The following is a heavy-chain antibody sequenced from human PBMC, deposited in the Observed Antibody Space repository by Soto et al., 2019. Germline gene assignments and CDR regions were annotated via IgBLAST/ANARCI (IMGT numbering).Heavy chain of an antibody. D-gene: IGHD6-19*01. V-gene: IGHV5-51*01. CDR1: GYSFTSYW. CDR2: IYPGDSDT. Sequence: GEALKISCEGCGYSFTSYWIGWVRQMPGKGLEWMGIIYPGDSDTRYSPSFQGQVTISADKSISTAYLQWSSLKASDTAMYYCARHWMYSSGWYYMDVWGKGTTVTVSS. CDR3: ARHWMYSSGWYYMDV. J-gene: IGHJ6*03.